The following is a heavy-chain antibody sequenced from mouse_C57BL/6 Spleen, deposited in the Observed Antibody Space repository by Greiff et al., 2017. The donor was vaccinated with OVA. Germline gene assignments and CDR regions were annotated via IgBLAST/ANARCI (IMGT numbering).Heavy chain of an antibody. CDR3: ARYWDGGDYYAMDY. CDR1: GYTFTSYW. Sequence: QVQLQQPGAELVKPGASVKMSCKASGYTFTSYWITWVKQRPGQGLEWIGDIYPGSGSTNYNEKFKSKATLTVATSSSTAYMQLSSLTSEDSAVYYCARYWDGGDYYAMDYWGQGTSGTVSS. J-gene: IGHJ4*01. D-gene: IGHD4-1*01. CDR2: IYPGSGST. V-gene: IGHV1-55*01.